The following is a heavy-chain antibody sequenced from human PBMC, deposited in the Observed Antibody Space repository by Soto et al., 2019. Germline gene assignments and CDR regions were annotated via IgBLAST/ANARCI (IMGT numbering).Heavy chain of an antibody. Sequence: TGXSLRLSCAASGFTFTNSWINWVRQAPVKGLEWVGRIKSKTDGGTTDYAEPVKGRFAISRDDSNNMVYLQMNSLKIEDTAVYYCTTDSYSTIIIVRFDYWGHGTLVTVSS. V-gene: IGHV3-15*07. J-gene: IGHJ4*01. D-gene: IGHD3-22*01. CDR2: IKSKTDGGTT. CDR3: TTDSYSTIIIVRFDY. CDR1: GFTFTNSW.